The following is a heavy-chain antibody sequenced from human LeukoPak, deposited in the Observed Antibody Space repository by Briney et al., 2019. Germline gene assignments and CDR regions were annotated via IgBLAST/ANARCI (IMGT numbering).Heavy chain of an antibody. J-gene: IGHJ4*02. V-gene: IGHV3-21*01. CDR1: GYTFSDFS. D-gene: IGHD3-22*01. Sequence: GGSLRHSCAASGYTFSDFSVNWVRQAPGKGLEWVSSISVRSNYRYYADSVRGRFTISRDDARDSLFLQMNSLRAEDTAVYFCVRLRRNNDRSGYYDYYDNWGQGRLYPVSS. CDR2: ISVRSNYR. CDR3: VRLRRNNDRSGYYDYYDN.